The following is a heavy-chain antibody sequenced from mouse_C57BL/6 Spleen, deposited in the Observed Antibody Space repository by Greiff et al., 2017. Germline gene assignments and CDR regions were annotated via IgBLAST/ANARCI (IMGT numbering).Heavy chain of an antibody. J-gene: IGHJ1*03. V-gene: IGHV1-47*01. Sequence: VQLQQSGAELVKPGASVKMSCKASGYTFTTYSIEWMKQNHGKSLEWIGNFHPYNDDTKYNEKFKGKATLAVEKSSITVYLELSRLTSDDSAVYYCARGGSSNWYFDVWGTGTTVTVSS. CDR2: FHPYNDDT. D-gene: IGHD1-1*01. CDR1: GYTFTTYS. CDR3: ARGGSSNWYFDV.